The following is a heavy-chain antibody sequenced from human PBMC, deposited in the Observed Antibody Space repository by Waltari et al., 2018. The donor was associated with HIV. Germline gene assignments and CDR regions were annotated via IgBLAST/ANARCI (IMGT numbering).Heavy chain of an antibody. D-gene: IGHD1-26*01. V-gene: IGHV3-23*04. J-gene: IGHJ4*02. CDR2: ISGRGGST. Sequence: EVQLVESGGGLVQPGGSLRLSCAASGFTFNNYVMTWVRQAPGKGLQWVSTISGRGGSTYYADSVKGRFTISRDNSKNSLYLQMNSLRAEDTAVYYCAKPYSESYYGTRYYFDYWGQGTLATVSS. CDR3: AKPYSESYYGTRYYFDY. CDR1: GFTFNNYV.